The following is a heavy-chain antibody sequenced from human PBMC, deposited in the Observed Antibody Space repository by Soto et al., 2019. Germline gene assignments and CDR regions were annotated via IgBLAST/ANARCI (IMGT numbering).Heavy chain of an antibody. J-gene: IGHJ6*02. CDR2: IYHSGST. CDR1: IGSISSSNW. V-gene: IGHV4-4*02. CDR3: ARVSSGSYYFRYYYGMDV. Sequence: SETLSLTCAVSIGSISSSNWWSWVRQPPGKGLEWIGEIYHSGSTNYNPSLKSRVTISVDTSKNQFSLKLSSVTAADTAVYYCARVSSGSYYFRYYYGMDVWGQGTTVTVSS. D-gene: IGHD3-10*01.